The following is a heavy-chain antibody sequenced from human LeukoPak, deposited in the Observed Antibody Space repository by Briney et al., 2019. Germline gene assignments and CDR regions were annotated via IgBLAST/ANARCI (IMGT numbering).Heavy chain of an antibody. CDR3: ARDPNHAGYYYGMDV. Sequence: ASLTLSYTAGGATFSSCAYSSVRQAPGQKLEWMGRIIPILGIANYAQKFQGRVTITADKSTSTAYMELSSLRSEDTAVYYCARDPNHAGYYYGMDVWGQGTTVTVSS. V-gene: IGHV1-69*04. J-gene: IGHJ6*02. CDR2: IIPILGIA. CDR1: GATFSSCA. D-gene: IGHD1-14*01.